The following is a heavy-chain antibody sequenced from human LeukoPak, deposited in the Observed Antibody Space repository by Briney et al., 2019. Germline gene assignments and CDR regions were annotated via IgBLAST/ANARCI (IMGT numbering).Heavy chain of an antibody. V-gene: IGHV3-15*01. D-gene: IGHD4-17*01. CDR1: GFSFTNAW. J-gene: IGHJ4*02. Sequence: GGSLRLSCAASGFSFTNAWMSWVRQAPGKGLEWVGHIKSNADGETTDYVAPVKGRFTISRDGSKDMVHLQMNSLKTEDTAVYFCVTEFYGAYNYWGQGILVTVSS. CDR2: IKSNADGETT. CDR3: VTEFYGAYNY.